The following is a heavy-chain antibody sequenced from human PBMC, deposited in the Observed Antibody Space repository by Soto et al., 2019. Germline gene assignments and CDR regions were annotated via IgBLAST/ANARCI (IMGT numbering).Heavy chain of an antibody. J-gene: IGHJ4*02. D-gene: IGHD2-2*01. CDR2: ISGGGTNI. V-gene: IGHV3-11*01. CDR3: ARGTESQLLFDY. CDR1: GFTFSDYY. Sequence: PGGSLRLSCAASGFTFSDYYMSWIRQAPGKGLEWVSYISGGGTNIHYAESVKGRFTISRDNAKNSLYLLMNSLRAEDTAVYYCARGTESQLLFDYWGQGALVTVSS.